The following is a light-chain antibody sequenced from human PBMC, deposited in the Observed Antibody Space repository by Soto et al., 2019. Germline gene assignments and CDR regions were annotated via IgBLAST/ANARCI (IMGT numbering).Light chain of an antibody. J-gene: IGLJ1*01. CDR1: SSDVGAYNY. CDR3: TSYTSTSTYV. CDR2: DVT. Sequence: QSALTQPASVSGPPGQSITISCTGTSSDVGAYNYVSWYQHHPGKAPRLVIYDVTNRPSGISDRFSGSKSGNTASLPISGLLAEDEADYYCTSYTSTSTYVFGTGTKVTVL. V-gene: IGLV2-14*01.